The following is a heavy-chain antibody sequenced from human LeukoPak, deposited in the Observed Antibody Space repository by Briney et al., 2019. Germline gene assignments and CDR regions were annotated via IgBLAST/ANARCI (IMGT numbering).Heavy chain of an antibody. J-gene: IGHJ6*03. CDR1: GYTFTSYY. CDR3: ARDHGPYSSSSSYYYYYMDV. CDR2: INPSGGST. V-gene: IGHV1-46*01. D-gene: IGHD6-13*01. Sequence: ASVKVSCKASGYTFTSYYMHWVRQAPGQGLEWMGIINPSGGSTSYAQKSQGRVTMTRDMSTSTVYMELSSLRSEDTAVYYCARDHGPYSSSSSYYYYYMDVWGKGTTVTVSS.